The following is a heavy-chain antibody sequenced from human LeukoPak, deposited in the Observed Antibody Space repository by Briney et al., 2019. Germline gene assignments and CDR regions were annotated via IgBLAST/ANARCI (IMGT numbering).Heavy chain of an antibody. CDR1: GYTSTGYY. CDR2: INPNSGGT. V-gene: IGHV1-2*02. J-gene: IGHJ4*02. Sequence: ASVKVSCKASGYTSTGYYMHWVRQAPGQGLEWMGWINPNSGGTNYAQKFQGRVTMTRDTSISTAYMELSRLRSDDTAVYYCAMLPGFGELVFDYWGQGTLVTVSS. CDR3: AMLPGFGELVFDY. D-gene: IGHD3-10*01.